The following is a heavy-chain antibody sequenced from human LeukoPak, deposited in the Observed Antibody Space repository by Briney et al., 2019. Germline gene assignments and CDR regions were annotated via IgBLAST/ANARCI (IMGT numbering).Heavy chain of an antibody. CDR2: IYYSGST. D-gene: IGHD2-8*02. Sequence: PSETLSLTCTVSGGSISSYYWSWIRQPPGKGLEWIGYIYYSGSTNYNPSLKSRVTISVDTSKNQFSLKLSSVTAADTAVYYCARARGPTGGNFSALWFDPWGQGTLVTVSS. V-gene: IGHV4-59*01. CDR1: GGSISSYY. CDR3: ARARGPTGGNFSALWFDP. J-gene: IGHJ5*02.